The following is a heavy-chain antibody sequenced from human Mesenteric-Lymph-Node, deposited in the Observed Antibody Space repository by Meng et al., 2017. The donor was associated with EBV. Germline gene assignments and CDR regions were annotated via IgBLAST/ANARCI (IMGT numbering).Heavy chain of an antibody. V-gene: IGHV4-34*02. CDR1: GDSFSGYF. CDR3: ARGGGVLTPLDY. CDR2: INHSGGT. J-gene: IGHJ4*02. Sequence: QVQFQPWGAGLLKPSEALSLTCAVYGDSFSGYFWSWIRQPPGKGLEWIGEINHSGGTNYNPSLESRVTISVDASKNQFSLKLRSVTAADTAVYYCARGGGVLTPLDYWGQGGLVTVSS. D-gene: IGHD4-23*01.